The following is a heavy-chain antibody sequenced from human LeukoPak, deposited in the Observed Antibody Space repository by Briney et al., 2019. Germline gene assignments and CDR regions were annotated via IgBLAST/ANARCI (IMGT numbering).Heavy chain of an antibody. D-gene: IGHD3-10*01. CDR2: INHSGST. CDR1: GGSFSGYY. V-gene: IGHV4-34*01. Sequence: PSETLSLTCAVYGGSFSGYYWSWIRQPPGKGLEWIGEINHSGSTNYNPSLKSRVTISVDTSKNQFSLKLSSVTAADTAVYYCARCYGSGSYHATSFDYWGQGTLVTVSS. J-gene: IGHJ4*02. CDR3: ARCYGSGSYHATSFDY.